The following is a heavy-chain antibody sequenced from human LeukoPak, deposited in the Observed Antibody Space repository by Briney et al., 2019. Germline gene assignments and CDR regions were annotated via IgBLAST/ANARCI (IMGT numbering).Heavy chain of an antibody. V-gene: IGHV1-46*01. J-gene: IGHJ6*03. Sequence: ASVKVSCKASGYTFTSYYMHWVRQAPGQGLEWMGIINPSGGSTSYAQKFQGRVTMTRDMSTSTVYMELSSLRSEDTAVYYCARDLAAAAYVNIYYYYYYYMDVWGKGTTVTVSS. CDR2: INPSGGST. CDR1: GYTFTSYY. D-gene: IGHD6-13*01. CDR3: ARDLAAAAYVNIYYYYYYYMDV.